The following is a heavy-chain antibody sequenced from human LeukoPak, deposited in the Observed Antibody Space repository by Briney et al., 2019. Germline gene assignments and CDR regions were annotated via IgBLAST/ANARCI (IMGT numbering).Heavy chain of an antibody. V-gene: IGHV3-74*01. CDR2: INSDGSST. Sequence: QPGGSLRLSCAASGFTFSSYWMHWVRQAPGKGLVWVSRINSDGSSTSYADSVKGRFTVSRDNAKNTLYLQMNSLRAEDTAVCYCARATGSYYSLGYWGQGTLVTVSS. CDR3: ARATGSYYSLGY. CDR1: GFTFSSYW. J-gene: IGHJ4*02. D-gene: IGHD1-26*01.